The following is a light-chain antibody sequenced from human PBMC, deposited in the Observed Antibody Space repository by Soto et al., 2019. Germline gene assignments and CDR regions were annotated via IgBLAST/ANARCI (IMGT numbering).Light chain of an antibody. CDR1: QVINSW. V-gene: IGKV1-12*01. Sequence: DIQMTQSPSSLSASVGDRVTITCRASQVINSWLAWYQQRPGKAPKLLIYAASSLQSGVPSRFSGSGSGTDFTLNISSLQPEDFATYYCQQSYSTPLTFGGGTKVDIK. CDR2: AAS. J-gene: IGKJ4*01. CDR3: QQSYSTPLT.